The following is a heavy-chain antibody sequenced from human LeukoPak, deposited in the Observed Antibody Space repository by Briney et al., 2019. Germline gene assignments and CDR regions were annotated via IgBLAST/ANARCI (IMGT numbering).Heavy chain of an antibody. Sequence: SETLSLTCTVSGGSISSSRYYWGWIRQPPGKGLEWIGRIYYSGSTYYNPSLKSRVTISVDTSKDQFSLKLSSVTAADAAVYYCARSRGGTTPYFDCWGQGTLVTVSS. J-gene: IGHJ4*02. CDR2: IYYSGST. D-gene: IGHD2-15*01. CDR1: GGSISSSRYY. CDR3: ARSRGGTTPYFDC. V-gene: IGHV4-39*07.